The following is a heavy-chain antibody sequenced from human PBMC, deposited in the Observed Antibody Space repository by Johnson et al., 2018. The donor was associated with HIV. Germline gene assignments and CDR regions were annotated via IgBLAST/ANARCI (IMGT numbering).Heavy chain of an antibody. V-gene: IGHV3-30*04. D-gene: IGHD6-6*01. CDR3: ASHVGSSVGSAFDI. CDR2: IWYDGSNK. CDR1: EFTFSSYA. J-gene: IGHJ3*02. Sequence: QVQLVESGGGLVQPGGSLRLSCAASEFTFSSYAIHWVRQAPGKGLEWVAVIWYDGSNKYYADSVKGRFSISRDNSKNTLYLQMNSLRAEDTAVYYCASHVGSSVGSAFDIWGQGTMVTVSS.